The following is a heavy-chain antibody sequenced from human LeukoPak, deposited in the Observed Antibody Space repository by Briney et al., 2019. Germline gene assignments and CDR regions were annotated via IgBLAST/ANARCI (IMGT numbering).Heavy chain of an antibody. CDR1: GLTVSSYG. CDR3: AKYTSGTSYRGLNQ. CDR2: IIGSAVNT. J-gene: IGHJ4*02. V-gene: IGHV3-23*01. Sequence: GESLRLSCGASGLTVSSYGMSWVRQAPGKGLEWVSTIIGSAVNTYYADSVKGRFTISRDDSKNTVYLQMNSLRAEDTAVYSCAKYTSGTSYRGLNQWGQGTLVTVSS. D-gene: IGHD3-10*01.